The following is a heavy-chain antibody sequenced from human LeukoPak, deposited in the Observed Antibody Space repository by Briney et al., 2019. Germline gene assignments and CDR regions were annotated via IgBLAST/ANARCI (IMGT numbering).Heavy chain of an antibody. V-gene: IGHV3-21*01. CDR2: ISSSSSYI. CDR3: ARDRVLGFQH. CDR1: GFTFSSYS. D-gene: IGHD6-6*01. J-gene: IGHJ1*01. Sequence: GSLRLSCAASGFTFSSYSMNWVRQAPGKGLEWVSSISSSSSYIYYADSVKGRFTISRDNAKNSLYLQTNSLRAEDTAVYYCARDRVLGFQHWGQGTLVTVSS.